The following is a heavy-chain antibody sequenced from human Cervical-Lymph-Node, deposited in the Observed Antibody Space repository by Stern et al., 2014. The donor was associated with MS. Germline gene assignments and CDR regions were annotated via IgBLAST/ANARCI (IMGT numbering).Heavy chain of an antibody. CDR1: GDSINSSSNW. V-gene: IGHV4-4*02. CDR2: MDHSGTT. Sequence: QVQLQESGPGLVRPSGTLSLTCVVSGDSINSSSNWWSWVRQPPGKGLEWIGEMDHSGTTNYNPSLKSRVTISVEKSKNQFSLKLTSVTAADTAVYYCARDPWFDPWGQGTLVTVSS. J-gene: IGHJ5*02. CDR3: ARDPWFDP.